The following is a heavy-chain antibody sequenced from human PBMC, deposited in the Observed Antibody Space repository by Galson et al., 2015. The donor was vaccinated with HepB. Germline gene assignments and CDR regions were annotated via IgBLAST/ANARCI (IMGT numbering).Heavy chain of an antibody. CDR3: VRGGFWSGYLGLDYYYFYYMDV. Sequence: ALRLSCAASGFIVDGYGMSCGRHCPGKRLKWGSVVTMNGIFSAYAYSVKRRFTISRDHAQNSLYLQMNSLRADDTALYYCVRGGFWSGYLGLDYYYFYYMDVWGKGTTVTVSS. D-gene: IGHD3-3*01. CDR1: GFIVDGYG. CDR2: VTMNGIFS. J-gene: IGHJ6*03. V-gene: IGHV3-20*04.